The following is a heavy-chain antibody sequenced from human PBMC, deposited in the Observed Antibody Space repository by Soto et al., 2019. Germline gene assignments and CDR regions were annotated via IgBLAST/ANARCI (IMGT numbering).Heavy chain of an antibody. V-gene: IGHV4-34*01. Sequence: SETLSLTCAVYGGSFSGYYWSWIRQPPGKGLEWIGEINHSGSTNYNPSLKSRVTISVDTSKNQFSLKLSSVTAADTAVYYCARGLVKTAAGLDNWFDPWGQGTLVTVSS. CDR1: GGSFSGYY. CDR2: INHSGST. CDR3: ARGLVKTAAGLDNWFDP. J-gene: IGHJ5*02. D-gene: IGHD6-13*01.